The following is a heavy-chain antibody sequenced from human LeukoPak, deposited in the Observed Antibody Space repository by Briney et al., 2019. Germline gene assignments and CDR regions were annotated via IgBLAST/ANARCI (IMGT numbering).Heavy chain of an antibody. J-gene: IGHJ4*02. CDR3: TRDFLAAGDY. V-gene: IGHV3-21*01. CDR2: INSVSSNT. CDR1: GFIFSSYV. D-gene: IGHD6-13*01. Sequence: GGSLRLSCEAAGFIFSSYVMNWVSQAPGKGLEWVASINSVSSNTYYTESVKGRFTISRDDAKKSLYLQMDSLRVEDTAVYFCTRDFLAAGDYWGQGTRVTVSS.